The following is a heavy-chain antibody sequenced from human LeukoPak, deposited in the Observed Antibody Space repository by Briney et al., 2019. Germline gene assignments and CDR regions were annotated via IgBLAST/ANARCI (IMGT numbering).Heavy chain of an antibody. CDR3: ARGGIYYGPHMDV. CDR1: GFTFSSYA. CDR2: ISYDGSNK. Sequence: GRSLRLSCAASGFTFSSYAMHWVRQAPGKGLEWVAVISYDGSNKYYADSVKGRFTISRDNSKNTLYLQMNSLRAEDTAVYYCARGGIYYGPHMDVWGKGTAVTVSS. V-gene: IGHV3-30*01. J-gene: IGHJ6*03. D-gene: IGHD3-10*01.